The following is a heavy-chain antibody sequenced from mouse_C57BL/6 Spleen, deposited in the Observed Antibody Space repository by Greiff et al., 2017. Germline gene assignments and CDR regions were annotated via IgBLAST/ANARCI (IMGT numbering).Heavy chain of an antibody. D-gene: IGHD2-4*01. J-gene: IGHJ3*01. CDR2: IYPGSGST. V-gene: IGHV1-55*01. CDR3: AREGYDYAGAWFAY. Sequence: QVQLQQPGAELVKPGASVKMSCKASGYTFTSYWITWVKQRPGQGLEWIGDIYPGSGSTNYNEKFKSKATLTVDTSSSTAYMQLSSLTSEDSAVYYCAREGYDYAGAWFAYWGQGTLVTVSA. CDR1: GYTFTSYW.